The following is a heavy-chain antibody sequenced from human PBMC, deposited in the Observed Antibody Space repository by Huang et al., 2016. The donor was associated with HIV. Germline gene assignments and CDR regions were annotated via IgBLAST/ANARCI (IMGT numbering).Heavy chain of an antibody. CDR1: GYIFTDYY. D-gene: IGHD2-15*01. CDR3: ARDNRVVSPLDY. Sequence: QVQLVQSGAEVKKPGASVKVSCKASGYIFTDYYIHWMRQAPGQGLEWLGGINPNRGGKNYAQKVQGRGTMTRDTSISTVYMEVSGLTSDDTAIYYCARDNRVVSPLDYWGQGTLVIVSS. J-gene: IGHJ4*02. V-gene: IGHV1-2*02. CDR2: INPNRGGK.